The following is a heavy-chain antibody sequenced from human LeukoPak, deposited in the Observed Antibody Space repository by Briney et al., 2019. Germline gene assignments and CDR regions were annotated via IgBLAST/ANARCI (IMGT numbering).Heavy chain of an antibody. CDR1: GFTFSDYT. Sequence: GGSLRLSCAASGFTFSDYTMNWVRQAPGKGLEWVSSISSSSDYIYYADSVKGRFTISRVNAKNSLYLQMNSLRAEDTAVYYCASAPLGSTRPWGQGTLVTVSS. D-gene: IGHD1-26*01. CDR2: ISSSSDYI. J-gene: IGHJ5*02. CDR3: ASAPLGSTRP. V-gene: IGHV3-21*01.